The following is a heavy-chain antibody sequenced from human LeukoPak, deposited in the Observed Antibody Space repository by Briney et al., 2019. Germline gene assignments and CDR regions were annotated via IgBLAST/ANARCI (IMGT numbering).Heavy chain of an antibody. CDR3: ARGVLFSGYASFDY. V-gene: IGHV3-7*01. J-gene: IGHJ4*02. Sequence: GGSLRLSCAASGFTFSSYWMIWVRQAPGKGLEWVANIKEDGSVKYYVDSVKGRFTMSRDNAKNSLYLQMNSLRAEDTAVYYCARGVLFSGYASFDYWGQGTLVTVSS. CDR2: IKEDGSVK. CDR1: GFTFSSYW. D-gene: IGHD5-12*01.